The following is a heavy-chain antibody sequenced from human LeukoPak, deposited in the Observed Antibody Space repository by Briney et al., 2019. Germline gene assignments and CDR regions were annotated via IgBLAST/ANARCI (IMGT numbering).Heavy chain of an antibody. CDR3: ARDRGGAYDFWSGYYTGYFDY. CDR2: KQNDGSTT. J-gene: IGHJ4*02. CDR1: GFTFSSYG. V-gene: IGHV3-30*02. Sequence: PGGSLRLSCAASGFTFSSYGMHWVRQAPGKGLEWVAFKQNDGSTTFYAESVKGRFTISRDNSKNTLYLQMNSLRAEDTAVYYCARDRGGAYDFWSGYYTGYFDYWGQGTLVTVSS. D-gene: IGHD3-3*01.